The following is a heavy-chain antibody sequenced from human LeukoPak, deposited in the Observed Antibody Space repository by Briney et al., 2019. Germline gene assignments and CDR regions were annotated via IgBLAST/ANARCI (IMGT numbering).Heavy chain of an antibody. CDR1: GGSISSGSYY. CDR2: IYTSGST. J-gene: IGHJ5*02. CDR3: ARAGGRIGFDP. V-gene: IGHV4-61*02. Sequence: SQTLSLTCTVSGGSISSGSYYWSWIRQPAGKGLEWIGRIYTSGSTNYNPSLKSRVTISVDTSKNQFSLKLSSVTAADTAVYYCARAGGRIGFDPRGQGTPVTVSS. D-gene: IGHD1-26*01.